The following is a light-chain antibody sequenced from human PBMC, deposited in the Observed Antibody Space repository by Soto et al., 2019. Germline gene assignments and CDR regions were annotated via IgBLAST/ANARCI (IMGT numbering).Light chain of an antibody. CDR1: QSVCSD. J-gene: IGKJ5*01. V-gene: IGKV3-15*01. CDR2: TAS. Sequence: EIVMTQSPATLYVSPGETASLSCRTSQSVCSDFAWYQQKPGQAPRLLMHTASSRATGSPARFSGSGSGTEFTLTISSLQSEDFAVYYCQLYHNWPPITFAQGTRLE. CDR3: QLYHNWPPIT.